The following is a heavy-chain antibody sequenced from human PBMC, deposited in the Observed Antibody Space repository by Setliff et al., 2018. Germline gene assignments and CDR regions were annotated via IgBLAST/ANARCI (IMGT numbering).Heavy chain of an antibody. Sequence: SETLSLTCTVSGGSISSSSYYWGWIRQAPGKGLEWIASIYRSGSTYYNPSLKSRVTISVDTSKNQFPLKLSSVTASDTAVYYCARQLCSSGYCYATTFDYWGQGTLVTV. CDR2: IYRSGST. J-gene: IGHJ4*02. V-gene: IGHV4-39*06. CDR1: GGSISSSSYY. CDR3: ARQLCSSGYCYATTFDY. D-gene: IGHD3-22*01.